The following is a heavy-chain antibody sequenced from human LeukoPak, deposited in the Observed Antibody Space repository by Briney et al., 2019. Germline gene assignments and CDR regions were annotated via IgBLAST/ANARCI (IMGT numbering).Heavy chain of an antibody. J-gene: IGHJ4*02. CDR2: IYYSGST. CDR3: ASWYYDFCSGYKSFDY. V-gene: IGHV4-61*01. Sequence: SETLSLTCTVSGGSFSSGSYYWSWIRQPPGKGLEWIGYIYYSGSTNYNPSLKSRVTISVATSKNQFSLKLSSVTAADTAVYYCASWYYDFCSGYKSFDYWGQGTLVTVSS. CDR1: GGSFSSGSYY. D-gene: IGHD3-3*01.